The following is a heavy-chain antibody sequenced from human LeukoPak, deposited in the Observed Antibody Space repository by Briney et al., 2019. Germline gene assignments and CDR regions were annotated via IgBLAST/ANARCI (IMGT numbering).Heavy chain of an antibody. D-gene: IGHD6-19*01. CDR1: GDSVSSSTYY. CDR2: IYYSGST. Sequence: SETLSLTCTVSGDSVSSSTYYWDWIRQPPGKRLEWIGSIYYSGSTYYNPSLKSRVTISVDTSKNQFSLKLSSVTAADTAGYYCARQGIAVAYFDFWGRGTLVTVSS. V-gene: IGHV4-39*01. J-gene: IGHJ4*02. CDR3: ARQGIAVAYFDF.